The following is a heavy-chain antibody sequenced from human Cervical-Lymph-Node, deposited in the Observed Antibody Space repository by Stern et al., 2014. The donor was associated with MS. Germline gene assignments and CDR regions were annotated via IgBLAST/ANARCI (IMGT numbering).Heavy chain of an antibody. CDR2: VTPIFGTA. CDR1: GGTFSSYA. Sequence: VHLVESGAEVKQPGTSVKVSCKASGGTFSSYAIRWVRQAPGQGLEWMGGVTPIFGTAHYANNVQGGVTISAAESTSTAYLERSSLRPEDTAVYYCSRGELKEGLVRGMDVWGQGTTVTVSS. D-gene: IGHD1-26*01. J-gene: IGHJ6*02. CDR3: SRGELKEGLVRGMDV. V-gene: IGHV1-69*01.